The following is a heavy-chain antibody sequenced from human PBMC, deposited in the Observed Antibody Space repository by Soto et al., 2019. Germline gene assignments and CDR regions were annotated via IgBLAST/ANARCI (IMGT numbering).Heavy chain of an antibody. Sequence: EVQLVESGGGLVQPGGSLKLSCAASGFTFSGSAMHWVRQASGRGLEWVGRIRSKANSYAPAYAASVKGRFTITRDDSKNKTYLKMNSLKTEDTAVYYCTSPIAAAGRGWVETNPEDYWGQGTLVTVSS. CDR2: IRSKANSYAP. D-gene: IGHD6-13*01. CDR1: GFTFSGSA. J-gene: IGHJ4*02. CDR3: TSPIAAAGRGWVETNPEDY. V-gene: IGHV3-73*01.